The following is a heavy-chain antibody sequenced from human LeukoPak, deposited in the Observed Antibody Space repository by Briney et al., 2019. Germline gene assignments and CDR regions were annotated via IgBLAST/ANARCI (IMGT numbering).Heavy chain of an antibody. CDR1: GFNFRTYA. CDR2: ISSSGDYI. V-gene: IGHV3-21*01. Sequence: PGGSLRLSCAASGFNFRTYAMNWFRQAPGKGLEWVSSISSSGDYIYYADSMKGRFTISRDNAKNSVYLQMNSLRAEDTAVYYCARNGDSSGWCFASDYWGQGTLVTVSS. J-gene: IGHJ4*02. D-gene: IGHD6-19*01. CDR3: ARNGDSSGWCFASDY.